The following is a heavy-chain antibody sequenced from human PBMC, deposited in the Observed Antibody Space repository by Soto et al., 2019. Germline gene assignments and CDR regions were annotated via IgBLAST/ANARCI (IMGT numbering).Heavy chain of an antibody. CDR3: AKGLRRLLRTQYYYGLYG. J-gene: IGHJ6*02. V-gene: IGHV3-23*01. CDR1: GVTFSPYA. D-gene: IGHD3-16*01. Sequence: LRLSCAASGVTFSPYAMTWVRQAPGKGLEWVSSISGSGGNTNYADSVKGRFTVSRDNSKRALSLQMNSLTEEDTAIYYCAKGLRRLLRTQYYYGLYGWGRGTTVTVYS. CDR2: ISGSGGNT.